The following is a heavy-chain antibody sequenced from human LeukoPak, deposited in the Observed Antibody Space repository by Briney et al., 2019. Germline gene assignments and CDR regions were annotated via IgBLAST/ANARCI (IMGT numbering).Heavy chain of an antibody. CDR2: IKSKSDSGTI. Sequence: PGGPLRLSCVGSGFTFSDAWMSWVRQATGKGLEWVGRIKSKSDSGTIDYAAPVKGRFTISRNDSRNTLYLQMNSLKTEDTAVYYCTTRRQDGWWGQGTLVTVS. CDR1: GFTFSDAW. D-gene: IGHD2-15*01. CDR3: TTRRQDGW. V-gene: IGHV3-15*01. J-gene: IGHJ4*02.